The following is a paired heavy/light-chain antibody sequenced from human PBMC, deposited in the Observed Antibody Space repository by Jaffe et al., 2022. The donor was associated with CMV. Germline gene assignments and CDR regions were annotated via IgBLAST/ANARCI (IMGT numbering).Heavy chain of an antibody. Sequence: QVQLQQWGAGLLKPSETLSLTCAVYGGSFSGYYWSWIRQPPGKGLEWIGEINHSGSTNYNPSLKSRVTISVDTSKNQFSLKLSSVTAADTAVYYCARNGVPAAMSKTGSYYYYMDVWGKGTTVTVSS. J-gene: IGHJ6*03. D-gene: IGHD2-2*01. CDR2: INHSGST. CDR1: GGSFSGYY. V-gene: IGHV4-34*01. CDR3: ARNGVPAAMSKTGSYYYYMDV.
Light chain of an antibody. CDR2: DVS. Sequence: QSALTQPRSVSGSPGQSVTISCTGTSSDVGGYNYVSWYQQHPGKAPKLMIYDVSKRPSGVPDRFSGSKSGNTASLTISGLQAEDEADYYCCSYAGSYSYVFGTGTKVTVL. CDR3: CSYAGSYSYV. V-gene: IGLV2-11*01. J-gene: IGLJ1*01. CDR1: SSDVGGYNY.